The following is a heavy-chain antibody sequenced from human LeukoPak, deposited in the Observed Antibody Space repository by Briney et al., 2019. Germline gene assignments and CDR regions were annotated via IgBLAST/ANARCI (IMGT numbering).Heavy chain of an antibody. CDR2: FDPEDGET. CDR1: GYTLTELS. Sequence: ASVKVSCKVSGYTLTELSMHWVRQAPGKGLEWMGGFDPEDGETIYAQKFQGRVTMTEDTSTGTAYMELSSLRSEDTAVYYCATGDTLTDLFAASPRSYFDYWGQGTLVTVSS. CDR3: ATGDTLTDLFAASPRSYFDY. V-gene: IGHV1-24*01. D-gene: IGHD3-9*01. J-gene: IGHJ4*02.